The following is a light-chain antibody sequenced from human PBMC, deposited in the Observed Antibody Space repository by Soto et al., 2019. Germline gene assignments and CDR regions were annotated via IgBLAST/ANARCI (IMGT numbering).Light chain of an antibody. V-gene: IGKV3D-15*01. CDR3: QQYNNWAPIGFT. CDR2: GAS. J-gene: IGKJ3*01. Sequence: EIVMTQSPATLSVSPGERATLSCRASQSVSSNLAWYQQKPGQAPRLLIYGASTRATGIPARFSGSGSGTEFTLTISSLQSADFAVYYCQQYNNWAPIGFTFGPGTKVDIK. CDR1: QSVSSN.